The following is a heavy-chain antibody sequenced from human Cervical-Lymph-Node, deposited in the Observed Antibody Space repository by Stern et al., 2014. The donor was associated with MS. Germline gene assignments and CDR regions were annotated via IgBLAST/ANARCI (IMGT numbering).Heavy chain of an antibody. V-gene: IGHV3-7*01. J-gene: IGHJ5*01. CDR2: INRDGSVT. D-gene: IGHD6-19*01. CDR3: TRFLQSGWSDLFDS. CDR1: GSTFSTSW. Sequence: MQLVQSGGGLVQPGGSQRLSCVASGSTFSTSWMSWVRQAPGKGLEWVANINRDGSVTFYLDSVKGRFTISRDNAKSSLYLEMNSVRAEDTAVYYCTRFLQSGWSDLFDSWGRGTLVTVSS.